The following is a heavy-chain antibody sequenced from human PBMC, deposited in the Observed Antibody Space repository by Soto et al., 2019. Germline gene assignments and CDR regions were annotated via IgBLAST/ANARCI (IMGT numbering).Heavy chain of an antibody. V-gene: IGHV3-23*01. Sequence: GGSLRLSCAASGFTFSSYAMSWVRQAPGKGLEWVSAISGSGGSTYYADSVKGRFTISRDNSKNTLYLQMNSLRAEDTAVYYCAKDVDSSGYSPYYFDYWGQGTLVTVSS. D-gene: IGHD3-22*01. CDR2: ISGSGGST. CDR1: GFTFSSYA. J-gene: IGHJ4*02. CDR3: AKDVDSSGYSPYYFDY.